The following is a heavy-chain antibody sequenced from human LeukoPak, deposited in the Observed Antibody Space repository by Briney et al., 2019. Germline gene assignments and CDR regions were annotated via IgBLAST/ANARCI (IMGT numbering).Heavy chain of an antibody. V-gene: IGHV4-59*01. CDR2: IYYSGST. D-gene: IGHD4-11*01. CDR1: GGSISNYY. Sequence: SETLSLTRTVSGGSISNYYWSWIRQPPGKGLEWIGYIYYSGSTNYNPSLKSRVTISVDTSKNQFSLKLTSVTAADTAVYYCARLPGMTTVDYYYYYMDVWGKGTTVTVSS. J-gene: IGHJ6*03. CDR3: ARLPGMTTVDYYYYYMDV.